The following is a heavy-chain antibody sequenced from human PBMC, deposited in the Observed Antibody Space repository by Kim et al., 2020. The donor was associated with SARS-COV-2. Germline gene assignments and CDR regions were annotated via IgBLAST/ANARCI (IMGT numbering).Heavy chain of an antibody. V-gene: IGHV1-69*13. CDR3: ARGKMVRGINWFDP. J-gene: IGHJ5*02. CDR1: GGTFSSYA. Sequence: SVKVSCKASGGTFSSYAISWVRQAPGQGLEWMGGIIPIFGTANYAQKFQGRVTITADESTSTAYMELSSLRSEDTAVYYCARGKMVRGINWFDPWGQGTLVTVSS. CDR2: IIPIFGTA. D-gene: IGHD3-10*01.